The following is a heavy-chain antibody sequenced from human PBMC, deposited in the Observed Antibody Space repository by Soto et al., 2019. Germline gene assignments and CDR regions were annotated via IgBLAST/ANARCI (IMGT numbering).Heavy chain of an antibody. Sequence: QVQLVQSGAEVKKPGSSVKVSCKASGGTFSSYAISWVRQAPGQGLEWMGGIIPIFGTANYAQKFQGRVTITADESTSTANMGLSSLRSEDTAVYYCAREGGGGITGTNDYWGQGTLVTVSS. CDR1: GGTFSSYA. J-gene: IGHJ4*02. CDR2: IIPIFGTA. CDR3: AREGGGGITGTNDY. V-gene: IGHV1-69*01. D-gene: IGHD1-20*01.